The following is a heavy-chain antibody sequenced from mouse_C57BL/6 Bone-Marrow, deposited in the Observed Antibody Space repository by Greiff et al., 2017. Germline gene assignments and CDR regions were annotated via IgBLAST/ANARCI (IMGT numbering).Heavy chain of an antibody. Sequence: EVQLMESGGDLVKPGGSLKLSCAASGFTFSSYGMSWVRQTPDKRLEWVATISSGGSYTYYPDSVKGRFTISRDNAKNTLYLQMSSLKSEDTAMYYCARPMDYWGQGTSVTVSS. CDR1: GFTFSSYG. V-gene: IGHV5-6*01. CDR2: ISSGGSYT. CDR3: ARPMDY. J-gene: IGHJ4*01.